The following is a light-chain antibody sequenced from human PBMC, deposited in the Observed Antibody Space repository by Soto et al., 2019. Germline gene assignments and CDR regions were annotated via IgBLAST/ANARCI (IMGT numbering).Light chain of an antibody. CDR2: DAS. J-gene: IGKJ4*01. Sequence: EIVLTQSPATLSLSPGARATLSCRASQSVGSLLAWYQQNPGQAPRLLIFDASNRATGIPARFSGSGSGTDFTLTISSLEPEDFAVYYCQQRSSWPLTFGGGTKVEIK. V-gene: IGKV3-11*01. CDR1: QSVGSL. CDR3: QQRSSWPLT.